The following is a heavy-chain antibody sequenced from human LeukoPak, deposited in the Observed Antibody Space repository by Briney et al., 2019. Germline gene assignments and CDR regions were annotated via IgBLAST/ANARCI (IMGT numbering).Heavy chain of an antibody. J-gene: IGHJ5*02. V-gene: IGHV1-18*01. D-gene: IGHD4-17*01. CDR3: ARDGVGDYSEEGVWFDP. CDR1: GYTFTSYG. Sequence: ASVKVSCKASGYTFTSYGISWVRQAPGQGLEWMGWISAYNGNTNYAQKLQGRVTMTTDTSTSTAYMELRSLRSDDTAVYYCARDGVGDYSEEGVWFDPRGQGTLVTVSS. CDR2: ISAYNGNT.